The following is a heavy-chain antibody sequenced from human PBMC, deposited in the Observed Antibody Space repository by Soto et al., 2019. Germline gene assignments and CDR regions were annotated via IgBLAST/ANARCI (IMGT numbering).Heavy chain of an antibody. D-gene: IGHD3-10*01. Sequence: LSRTCAVDGSPVTTYYWTWIRQPPGKGLEWVGEINNRGNTNYNPSLKSRLTVSLDTSKTQFSLKLTSVTAADTAVYYCLMVTYSGMDVWGQGTTVTVSS. CDR1: GSPVTTYY. CDR2: INNRGNT. CDR3: LMVTYSGMDV. V-gene: IGHV4-34*01. J-gene: IGHJ6*02.